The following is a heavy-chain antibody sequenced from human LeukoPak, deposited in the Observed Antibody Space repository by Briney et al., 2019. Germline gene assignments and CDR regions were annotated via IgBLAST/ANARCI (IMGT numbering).Heavy chain of an antibody. CDR1: GGSISSSSYY. V-gene: IGHV4-39*07. CDR2: IYYSGST. J-gene: IGHJ5*02. Sequence: SESLSLTCTVSGGSISSSSYYWGWLRQPPGKGLEWFVRIYYSGSTYYNPSLKSRVTISVDTSKNQCSLKLSSVTAADTAVYYCARDDWDYGGNSNGVDPWGQGTLVTVSS. D-gene: IGHD4-23*01. CDR3: ARDDWDYGGNSNGVDP.